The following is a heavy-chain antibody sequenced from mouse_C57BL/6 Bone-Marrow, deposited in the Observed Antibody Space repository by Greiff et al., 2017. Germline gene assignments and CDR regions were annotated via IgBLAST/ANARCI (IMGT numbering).Heavy chain of an antibody. V-gene: IGHV14-2*01. CDR1: GFNFTDYY. J-gene: IGHJ3*01. CDR3: ALDGYYVGVDY. CDR2: IDPEDGET. D-gene: IGHD2-3*01. Sequence: VQLQQSGAELVKPGASVTLSCTASGFNFTDYYMHWVKQRTEQGLEWIGRIDPEDGETKYAPKFQGKATMTADTSSNTAYLQLSSLTSEDTAVYYCALDGYYVGVDYGGRGTLVTVSA.